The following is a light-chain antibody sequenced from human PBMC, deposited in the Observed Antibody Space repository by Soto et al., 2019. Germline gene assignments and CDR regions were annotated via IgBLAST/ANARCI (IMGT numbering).Light chain of an antibody. CDR3: SAWDDSLNGVV. V-gene: IGLV1-44*01. Sequence: QSVLTQPPSASGTPGQRVTISCSGSSSNIGSNTVNWYQQLPGTAPKLLSYSNNQRPSGVPDRFSGAKSGTSASLAISGLQFDDEADYYCSAWDDSLNGVVFGGGTKLTVL. J-gene: IGLJ2*01. CDR2: SNN. CDR1: SSNIGSNT.